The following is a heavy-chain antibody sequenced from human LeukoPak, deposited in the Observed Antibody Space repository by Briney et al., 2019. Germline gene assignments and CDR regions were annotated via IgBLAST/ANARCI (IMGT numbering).Heavy chain of an antibody. CDR1: GFTVSSNY. CDR3: ARDRGMGYSGYDFWGYYYYYGMDV. Sequence: GGSLRLSCAASGFTVSSNYMSWVRQAPGKGLEWVSVIYSGGSTYYADSMKGRFTISRDNTKNTLYLHMNSLRAEDTAVYYCARDRGMGYSGYDFWGYYYYYGMDVWGQGTTVTVSS. D-gene: IGHD5-12*01. CDR2: IYSGGST. V-gene: IGHV3-53*01. J-gene: IGHJ6*02.